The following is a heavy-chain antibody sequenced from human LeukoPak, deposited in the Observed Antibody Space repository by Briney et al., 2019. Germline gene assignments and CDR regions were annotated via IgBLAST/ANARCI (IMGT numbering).Heavy chain of an antibody. Sequence: GGSLRLSCAASGFTFSSYSMNWVRQAPGKGLEWVSSISSSSSYIYYADSVKGRFTISRDNAKNSLYLQMNSLRAEDTAVYYCASGLRSRAYYVDYWGQGTLVTVSS. J-gene: IGHJ4*02. CDR3: ASGLRSRAYYVDY. CDR2: ISSSSSYI. D-gene: IGHD1-26*01. V-gene: IGHV3-21*01. CDR1: GFTFSSYS.